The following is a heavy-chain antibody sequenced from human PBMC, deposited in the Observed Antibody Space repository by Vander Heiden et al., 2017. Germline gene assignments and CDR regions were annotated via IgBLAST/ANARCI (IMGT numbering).Heavy chain of an antibody. CDR1: GSTFYKYV. CDR3: AKTKHSSGYPYFDY. CDR2: IVGTGTTT. V-gene: IGHV3-23*01. D-gene: IGHD3-22*01. Sequence: EVQVLESGGGLVQPGGSLRLSCAGFGSTFYKYVMTWVRQAPGKGLEWVSSIVGTGTTTYYADSVKGRFTISRDNSKNTVYLQMNSLRVEDTAVYFCAKTKHSSGYPYFDYWGPGALVNVSS. J-gene: IGHJ4*02.